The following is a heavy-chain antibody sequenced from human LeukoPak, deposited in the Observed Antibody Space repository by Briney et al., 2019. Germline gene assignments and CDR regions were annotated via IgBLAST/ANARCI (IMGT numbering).Heavy chain of an antibody. V-gene: IGHV1-69*02. CDR3: ARGGDGYNYLFDY. CDR1: GGTFSSYT. D-gene: IGHD5-24*01. J-gene: IGHJ4*02. Sequence: SVKVSCKASGGTFSSYTISWVRQAPGQGLEWRGRIIPILGIANYAQEFQGRVTITADKSTSTAYMELSSLRSEDTAVYYCARGGDGYNYLFDYWGQGTLVTVSS. CDR2: IIPILGIA.